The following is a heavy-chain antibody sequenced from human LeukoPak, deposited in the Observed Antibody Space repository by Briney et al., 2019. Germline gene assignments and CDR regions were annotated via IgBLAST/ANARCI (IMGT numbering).Heavy chain of an antibody. CDR1: GYTFTGHY. D-gene: IGHD3-10*01. CDR3: ARDGAQYYYGSGSYNGMDV. J-gene: IGHJ6*02. Sequence: ASVKVSCKASGYTFTGHYMHWVRQAPGQGLEWMGWINPNSGGTSYAQKFQGRVTMTRDTSISTAYMELSRLRSDDTAVYYCARDGAQYYYGSGSYNGMDVWGQGTTVTVSS. CDR2: INPNSGGT. V-gene: IGHV1-2*02.